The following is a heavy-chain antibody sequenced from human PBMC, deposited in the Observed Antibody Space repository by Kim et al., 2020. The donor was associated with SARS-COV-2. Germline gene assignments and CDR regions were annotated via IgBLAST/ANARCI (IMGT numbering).Heavy chain of an antibody. CDR2: ISSSSSYT. V-gene: IGHV3-11*06. CDR3: ARGGYCSSTSCYTPSSVDV. D-gene: IGHD2-2*02. J-gene: IGHJ6*02. CDR1: GFTFSDYY. Sequence: GGSLRLSCAASGFTFSDYYMSWIRQAPGKGLEWVSYISSSSSYTNYADSVKGRFTISRDNAKNSLYLQMNSLRAEDTAVYYCARGGYCSSTSCYTPSSVDVWGQGTTVTVSS.